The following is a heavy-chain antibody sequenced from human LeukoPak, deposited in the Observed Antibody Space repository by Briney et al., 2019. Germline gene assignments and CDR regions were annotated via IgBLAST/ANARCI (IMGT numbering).Heavy chain of an antibody. V-gene: IGHV4-39*01. Sequence: PSETLSLTCTVSGGSISSSSYYWGWIRQPPGKGLEWIGSIYYSGSTYYNPSLKSRVTISVDTSKNQFSLKLSSVTAADTAVYYCARHWHVGVFDYWGQGTLVTVSS. D-gene: IGHD2-8*01. CDR1: GGSISSSSYY. CDR3: ARHWHVGVFDY. CDR2: IYYSGST. J-gene: IGHJ4*02.